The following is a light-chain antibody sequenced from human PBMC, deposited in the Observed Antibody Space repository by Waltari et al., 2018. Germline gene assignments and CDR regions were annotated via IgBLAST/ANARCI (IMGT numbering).Light chain of an antibody. V-gene: IGLV1-44*01. CDR2: GNN. J-gene: IGLJ2*01. CDR1: SSNIGKNS. CDR3: ATWDDNLNGL. Sequence: QSVLPQPPSASGVPGQRVSISCSGSSSNIGKNSVTWYQQHPGSAPKLLISGNNQRPSGVPDRFSGSKSGTSASLAISGLQSEDEADYYCATWDDNLNGLFGGGTKLTVL.